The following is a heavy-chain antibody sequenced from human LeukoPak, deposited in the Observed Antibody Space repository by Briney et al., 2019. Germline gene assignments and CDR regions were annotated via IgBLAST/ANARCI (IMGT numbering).Heavy chain of an antibody. V-gene: IGHV3-7*01. CDR2: IKQDGSEK. J-gene: IGHJ4*02. CDR1: GFTFNSYW. CDR3: AKDRRSTAAAIDY. Sequence: GGSLRLSCAASGFTFNSYWMNWVRQAPGKGLEWVANIKQDGSEKYYVDSVKGRFTISRDNAKNSVYLQMTSLRVEDTAVYYCAKDRRSTAAAIDYWGQGTLVTVSS. D-gene: IGHD6-13*01.